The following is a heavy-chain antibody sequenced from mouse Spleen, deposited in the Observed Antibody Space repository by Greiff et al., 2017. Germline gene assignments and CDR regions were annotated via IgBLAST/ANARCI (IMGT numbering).Heavy chain of an antibody. Sequence: EVQVVESGGDLVKPGGSLKLSCAASGFTFSSYGMSWVRQTPDKRLEWVATISSGGSYTYYPDSVKGRFTISRDNAKNTLYLQMSSLKSEDTAMYYCASYDGYYFDYWGQGTTLTVSS. CDR1: GFTFSSYG. CDR2: ISSGGSYT. V-gene: IGHV5-6*01. D-gene: IGHD2-3*01. J-gene: IGHJ2*01. CDR3: ASYDGYYFDY.